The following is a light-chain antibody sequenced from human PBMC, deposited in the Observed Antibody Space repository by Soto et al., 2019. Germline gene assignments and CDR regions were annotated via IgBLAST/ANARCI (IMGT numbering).Light chain of an antibody. CDR3: EQYGSSPPT. J-gene: IGKJ1*01. V-gene: IGKV3-15*01. CDR2: CAS. Sequence: EIVLTQSPATLSLSPGERATLSCRDSQSVSSYFACYKQQPAQAPSLLIYCASTRATGIPARFSGSGSGIAFTLTISSLQSEDFAVYHCEQYGSSPPTFGQGTKVDIK. CDR1: QSVSSY.